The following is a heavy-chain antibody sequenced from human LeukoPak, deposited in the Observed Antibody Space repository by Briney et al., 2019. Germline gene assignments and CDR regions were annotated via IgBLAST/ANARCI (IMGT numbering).Heavy chain of an antibody. Sequence: GGSLRLSCAASGFTFDDYAMHWVRQAPGKGLEWVSGISWNSGSIGYADSVKGRFTISRDNAKNSLYLQMNSLRAEDTALYYCEKATIPTVPTNPNYGGQETLVTVSS. CDR3: EKATIPTVPTNPNY. D-gene: IGHD2-2*01. CDR1: GFTFDDYA. V-gene: IGHV3-9*01. J-gene: IGHJ4*02. CDR2: ISWNSGSI.